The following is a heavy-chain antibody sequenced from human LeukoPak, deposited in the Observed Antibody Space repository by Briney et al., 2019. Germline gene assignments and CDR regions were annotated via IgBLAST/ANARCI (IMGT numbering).Heavy chain of an antibody. CDR3: AKGLLAAARTGMDV. J-gene: IGHJ6*02. V-gene: IGHV3-21*01. Sequence: GGSLRLSCAASGFTFSSYSMNWVRQAPGKGLEWVSSISSSSSYIYYADSVKGRFTISRDNAKNSLYLQMNSLRAEDTAVYYCAKGLLAAARTGMDVWGQGTTVTVSS. D-gene: IGHD6-13*01. CDR2: ISSSSSYI. CDR1: GFTFSSYS.